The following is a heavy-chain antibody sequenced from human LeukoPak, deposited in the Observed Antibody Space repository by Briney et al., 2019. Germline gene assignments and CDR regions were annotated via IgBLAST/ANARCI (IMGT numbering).Heavy chain of an antibody. CDR2: TRRKFNNYTT. V-gene: IGHV3-72*01. CDR1: GLTFSDHY. J-gene: IGHJ4*02. Sequence: GGSLRLSYAASGLTFSDHYMDCVRQAPGKGLEWVGRTRRKFNNYTTDYAASVKGRFTISRDDSKSIAYLQMNSLKTEDTAVYYCTRDGGYSYGYGYWGQGTLVTVSS. CDR3: TRDGGYSYGYGY. D-gene: IGHD5-18*01.